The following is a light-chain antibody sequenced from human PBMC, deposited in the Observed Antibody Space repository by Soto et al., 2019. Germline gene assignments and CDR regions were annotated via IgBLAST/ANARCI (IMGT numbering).Light chain of an antibody. J-gene: IGKJ1*01. V-gene: IGKV3-15*01. CDR1: QSVRSN. CDR2: GAS. Sequence: EIVLTQFPGTLSLSPGERATLSCRASQSVRSNLAWYQQKPGQAPRLLIYGASTRATGIPARFTGSGSGTDFTLTISSLQSDDFATYYCQHYNSYSEAFGQGTKVDIK. CDR3: QHYNSYSEA.